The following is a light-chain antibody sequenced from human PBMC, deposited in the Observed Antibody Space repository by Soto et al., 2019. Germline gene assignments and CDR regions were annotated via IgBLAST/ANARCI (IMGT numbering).Light chain of an antibody. J-gene: IGKJ1*01. CDR2: GAS. V-gene: IGKV3-20*01. Sequence: EIVLTQSPGTLSLSPGERATLSCRASQSVSSSYLAWYQQKPGQAPRLLIYGASSRATGIPDRFSGSGSGTHFTLTISRLEPEDFAVYYCQHYGSSAWTFGQGTKVDIK. CDR3: QHYGSSAWT. CDR1: QSVSSSY.